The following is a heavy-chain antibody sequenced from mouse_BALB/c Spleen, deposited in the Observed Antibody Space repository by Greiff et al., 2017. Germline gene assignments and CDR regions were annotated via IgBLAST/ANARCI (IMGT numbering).Heavy chain of an antibody. J-gene: IGHJ4*01. V-gene: IGHV2-9*02. Sequence: QVQLKESGPGLVAPSQSLSITCTVSGFSLTSYGVHWVRQPPGKGLEWLGVIWAGGSTNYNSALMSRLSISKDNSKSQVFLKMNSLQTDDTAMYYCANGYDRAMDYWGQGTSVTVSS. D-gene: IGHD2-2*01. CDR2: IWAGGST. CDR1: GFSLTSYG. CDR3: ANGYDRAMDY.